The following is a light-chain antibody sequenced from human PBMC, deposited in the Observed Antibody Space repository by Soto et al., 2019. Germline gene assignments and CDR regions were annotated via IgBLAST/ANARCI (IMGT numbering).Light chain of an antibody. CDR1: QSVSSY. J-gene: IGKJ4*01. Sequence: EIVLTQSPATLPLSPGERATLSCRASQSVSSYLAWYQQKPGRAPRLLIYDASNRATGIPARFSGSGSGTDFTLTISSQEPEDFAVYYCQQRSNWPLTFGGGTKVEIK. CDR2: DAS. CDR3: QQRSNWPLT. V-gene: IGKV3-11*01.